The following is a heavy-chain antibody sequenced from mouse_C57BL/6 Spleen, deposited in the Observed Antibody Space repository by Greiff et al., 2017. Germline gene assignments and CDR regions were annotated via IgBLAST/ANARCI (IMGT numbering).Heavy chain of an antibody. J-gene: IGHJ3*01. Sequence: VKLMESGAELVRPGTSVKVSCKASGYAFTNYLIEWVKQRPGQGLEWIGVINPGSGGTNYNEKFKGKATLTADKSSSTAYMQLSSLTSEDSAVYFCARSPYGSSPWFAYWGQGTLVTVSA. V-gene: IGHV1-54*01. CDR3: ARSPYGSSPWFAY. CDR2: INPGSGGT. CDR1: GYAFTNYL. D-gene: IGHD1-1*01.